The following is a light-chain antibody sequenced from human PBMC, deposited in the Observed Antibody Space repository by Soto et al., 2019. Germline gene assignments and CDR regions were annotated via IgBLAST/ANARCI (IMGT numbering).Light chain of an antibody. CDR1: QSIRSW. CDR3: QQYDRYSLS. V-gene: IGKV1-5*03. CDR2: KAS. J-gene: IGKJ3*01. Sequence: DIQMTQSPSTLSASVGDRVNITCRASQSIRSWLAWYQHKPGKAPKLLIYKASTLDSGVPSRFSGSGSGTDFTLTISSLQPDDFATYYCQQYDRYSLSFGPGTKVEIK.